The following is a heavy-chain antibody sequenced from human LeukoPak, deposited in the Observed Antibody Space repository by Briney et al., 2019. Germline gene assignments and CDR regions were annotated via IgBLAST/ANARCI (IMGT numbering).Heavy chain of an antibody. CDR3: ARGRPHGNDY. CDR2: IASDGSSA. CDR1: GFTFSSYW. Sequence: GGSLRLSCAASGFTFSSYWMNWVRQAPGKGLVWVSRIASDGSSATYADSVKGRFSISRDNAKNTLYLQMNSLRVEDTAVHYCARGRPHGNDYWGQGTLVTVSS. V-gene: IGHV3-74*01. D-gene: IGHD4-23*01. J-gene: IGHJ4*02.